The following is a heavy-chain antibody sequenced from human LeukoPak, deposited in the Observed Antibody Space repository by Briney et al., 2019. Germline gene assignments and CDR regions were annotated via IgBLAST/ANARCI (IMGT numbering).Heavy chain of an antibody. CDR2: ISSSSSTI. D-gene: IGHD2-2*02. J-gene: IGHJ4*02. V-gene: IGHV3-48*01. CDR1: EFTFSSYS. CDR3: ARDCSSTSCYTGTFDY. Sequence: GGFLRLSCAASEFTFSSYSMNWIRQAPGKGLEWVSYISSSSSTIYYADSVKGRFTISRDNAKNSLYLQMNSLRAEDTAVYYCARDCSSTSCYTGTFDYWGQGTLVTVSS.